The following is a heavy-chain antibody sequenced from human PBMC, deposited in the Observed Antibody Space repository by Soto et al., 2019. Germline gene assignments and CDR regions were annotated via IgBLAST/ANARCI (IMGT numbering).Heavy chain of an antibody. V-gene: IGHV4-59*01. D-gene: IGHD4-17*01. CDR3: ARNVGSWNGDVYSFDY. Sequence: SETLSLTCTVSGGSISSYYWSWIRQPPGKGLEWIGYIYYSGSTNYNPSLKSRVTISVDTSKNQFSLKLSSVTAADTAVYYCARNVGSWNGDVYSFDYWGQGTLVTVSS. CDR1: GGSISSYY. J-gene: IGHJ4*02. CDR2: IYYSGST.